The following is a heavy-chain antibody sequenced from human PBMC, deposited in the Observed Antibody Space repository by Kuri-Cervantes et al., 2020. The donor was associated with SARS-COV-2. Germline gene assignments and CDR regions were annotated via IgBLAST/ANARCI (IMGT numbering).Heavy chain of an antibody. CDR2: INSDWSST. J-gene: IGHJ6*02. CDR3: ATLDGMDV. Sequence: GESLKISCAAPGFTFSSYWMHWVRQAPGEGLVWVSRINSDWSSTSYADSVKGRFTISRDNAKNTLYLQMNSLRADDTAVYYCATLDGMDVWGQGTTVTVSS. CDR1: GFTFSSYW. V-gene: IGHV3-74*01.